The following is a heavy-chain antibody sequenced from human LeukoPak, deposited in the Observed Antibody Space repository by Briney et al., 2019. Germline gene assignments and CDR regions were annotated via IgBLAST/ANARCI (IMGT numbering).Heavy chain of an antibody. CDR1: GFTFNSYA. D-gene: IGHD1-26*01. CDR2: IVGDTVT. V-gene: IGHV3-23*01. J-gene: IGHJ1*01. CDR3: TTARGSDLQYFQH. Sequence: PGGSLRLSCAASGFTFNSYAMSWVRQAPGKGLEWVSAIVGDTVTFYTDSVKGRFTISRDNSKNTLYLQMNGLRAEDTAVYYCTTARGSDLQYFQHWGQGTLVTVSS.